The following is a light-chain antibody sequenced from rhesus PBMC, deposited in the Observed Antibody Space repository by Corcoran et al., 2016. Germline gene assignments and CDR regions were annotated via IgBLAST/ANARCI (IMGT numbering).Light chain of an antibody. V-gene: IGKV1-36*01. Sequence: DIQMTQSPSSLTASVGDRVTITCRARQGISNYLSWDQQKPGKAPKRLIYAASSLERGVPSRFSGCGSWTEFTLTISSLQPEDFAAYYCLQYNSKPLTFGGGTKVDLK. J-gene: IGKJ4*01. CDR1: QGISNY. CDR2: AAS. CDR3: LQYNSKPLT.